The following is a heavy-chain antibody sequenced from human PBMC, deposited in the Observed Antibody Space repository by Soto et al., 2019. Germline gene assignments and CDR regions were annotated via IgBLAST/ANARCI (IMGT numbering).Heavy chain of an antibody. CDR2: ISNDGSNT. Sequence: GGSLRLSCAASGFTFSNYWMHWVRQAPGKGLVWVSRISNDGSNTVYADAVKGRFTISRDNSKNTLFLQMNSLRVEDTALYYCAKYPRSGFEAPWDYWGQGTQVTVSS. D-gene: IGHD5-12*01. CDR1: GFTFSNYW. V-gene: IGHV3-74*01. J-gene: IGHJ4*02. CDR3: AKYPRSGFEAPWDY.